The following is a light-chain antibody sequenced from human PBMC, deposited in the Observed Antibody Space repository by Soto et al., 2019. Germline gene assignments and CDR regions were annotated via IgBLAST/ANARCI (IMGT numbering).Light chain of an antibody. J-gene: IGLJ1*01. CDR3: QSYDSSLSVYV. V-gene: IGLV1-40*01. CDR2: GNS. Sequence: QSVLTQPPSVSGAPGQRVTISCTGSSSNIGAGYDVNWYQQLPGTAPKLLIYGNSKRPSGVPDRLSGSKSGTSASLAITGLQAEDEADYYCQSYDSSLSVYVVGTGTKLTVL. CDR1: SSNIGAGYD.